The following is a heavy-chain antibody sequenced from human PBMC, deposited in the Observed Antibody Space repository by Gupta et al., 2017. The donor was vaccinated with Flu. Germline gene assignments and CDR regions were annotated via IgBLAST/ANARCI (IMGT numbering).Heavy chain of an antibody. CDR3: ARVRWELLLGYYYYDMDV. D-gene: IGHD4-23*01. CDR2: INHSGST. Sequence: QVQLQQCGAGLLKPSETLSLTCAVYGGSFSGYYWSWILQPPGPGLEWIGEINHSGSTNYNPSLESRVAISVDTSKNQFSLKLSSVTAADTAVYYCARVRWELLLGYYYYDMDVWGRGTAVTVSS. V-gene: IGHV4-34*01. J-gene: IGHJ6*02. CDR1: GGSFSGYY.